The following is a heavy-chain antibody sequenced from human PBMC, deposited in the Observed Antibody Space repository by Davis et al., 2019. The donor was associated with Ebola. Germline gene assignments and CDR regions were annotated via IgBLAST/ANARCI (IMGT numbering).Heavy chain of an antibody. CDR2: IKPNNGGT. V-gene: IGHV1-2*02. CDR3: ARGVAVGDFDY. CDR1: GYTFTGYY. J-gene: IGHJ4*02. Sequence: ASVQVPCKASGYTFTGYYLHWVRQAPGQGLEWTGWIKPNNGGTNYAQKFQGRVTMTRDTSISTAYMELSRLRSDDTAVYYCARGVAVGDFDYWGQGTLVTVSS. D-gene: IGHD6-19*01.